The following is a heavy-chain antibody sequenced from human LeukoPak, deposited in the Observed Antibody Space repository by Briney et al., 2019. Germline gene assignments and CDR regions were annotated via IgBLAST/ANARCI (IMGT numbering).Heavy chain of an antibody. V-gene: IGHV3-23*01. D-gene: IGHD2-2*01. CDR3: AKDIVVLPAAGGYFDY. Sequence: GGSLRLSCAASGFTFSNYAMSWVRQAPGKGLEWVSGISGAGGSTYYADSVKGRFTISRDNSKNTLYLQMNSLRAEDTAMYYCAKDIVVLPAAGGYFDYWGQGALVTVSS. CDR2: ISGAGGST. J-gene: IGHJ4*02. CDR1: GFTFSNYA.